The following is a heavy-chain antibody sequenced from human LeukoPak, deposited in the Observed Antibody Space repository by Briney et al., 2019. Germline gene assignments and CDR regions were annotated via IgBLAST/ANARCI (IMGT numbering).Heavy chain of an antibody. CDR1: GGSISSGGHS. CDR2: IYHSGST. CDR3: ARGPLGIDYGDYYFDY. V-gene: IGHV4-30-2*01. D-gene: IGHD4-17*01. J-gene: IGHJ4*02. Sequence: SETLSLTCAVSGGSISSGGHSWSWIRQPPGKGLEWIGYIYHSGSTYYNPSLKSRVTISVDRSKNQFSLKLSSVTAADTAVYYCARGPLGIDYGDYYFDYWGQGTLVTVSS.